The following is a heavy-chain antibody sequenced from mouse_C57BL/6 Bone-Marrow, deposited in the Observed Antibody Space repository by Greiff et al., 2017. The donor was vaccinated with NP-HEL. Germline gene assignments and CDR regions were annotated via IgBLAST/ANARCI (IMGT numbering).Heavy chain of an antibody. V-gene: IGHV5-12*01. CDR1: GFTFSDYY. CDR3: ARRDYGSSPYWYFDV. CDR2: ISNGGGST. D-gene: IGHD1-1*01. Sequence: EVQLVESGGGLVQPGGSLKLSCAASGFTFSDYYMYWVRQTPEKRLEWVAYISNGGGSTYYPDTVKGRFTISRDNAKNTLYLQMSRLKSEDTAMYYCARRDYGSSPYWYFDVWGTGTTVTVSS. J-gene: IGHJ1*03.